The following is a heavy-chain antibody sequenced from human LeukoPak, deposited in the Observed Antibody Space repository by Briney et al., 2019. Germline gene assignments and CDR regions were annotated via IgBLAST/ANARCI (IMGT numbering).Heavy chain of an antibody. CDR3: ARDLHYGMDV. CDR2: ISYDGSNK. D-gene: IGHD5/OR15-5a*01. J-gene: IGHJ6*02. Sequence: GGSLRLSCAASGFTFSSYAMHWVRQAPGKGLEWVAVISYDGSNKYYADSVKGRFTISRDNSKNTLYLQMNSPRAEDTAVYYCARDLHYGMDVWGQGTTVTVSS. CDR1: GFTFSSYA. V-gene: IGHV3-30-3*01.